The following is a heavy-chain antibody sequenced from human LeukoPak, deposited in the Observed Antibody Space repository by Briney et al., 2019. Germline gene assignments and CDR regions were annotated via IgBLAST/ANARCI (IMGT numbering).Heavy chain of an antibody. CDR1: GGSISSYY. CDR3: ARTLSSTSSDFDY. CDR2: IYYSGST. D-gene: IGHD2-2*01. Sequence: SETLSLTCTVSGGSISSYYRSWIRQPPGKGLEWIGYIYYSGSTNYNPSFKSRVTISVDTSKNQFSLKLSSVTAADTAVYYCARTLSSTSSDFDYWGQGTLVTVSS. V-gene: IGHV4-59*01. J-gene: IGHJ4*02.